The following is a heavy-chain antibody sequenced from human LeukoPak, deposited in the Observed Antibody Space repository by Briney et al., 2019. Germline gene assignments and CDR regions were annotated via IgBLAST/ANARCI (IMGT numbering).Heavy chain of an antibody. CDR1: GFTFSSNY. V-gene: IGHV3-53*01. J-gene: IGHJ6*02. D-gene: IGHD2-2*01. CDR2: IYSGGST. CDR3: ARDTPYCSSTSCRYYYYGMDV. Sequence: PGGSLRLSCAASGFTFSSNYMSWVRQAPGKGLEWVSVIYSGGSTYYADSVKGRFTISRDNSKNTLYLQMNSLRAEDTAVYYCARDTPYCSSTSCRYYYYGMDVWGQGTTVTVSS.